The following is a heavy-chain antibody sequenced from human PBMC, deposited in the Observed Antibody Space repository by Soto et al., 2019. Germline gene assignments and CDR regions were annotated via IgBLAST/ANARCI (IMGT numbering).Heavy chain of an antibody. D-gene: IGHD3-10*01. Sequence: PSETLSLTCTVSDDSINSDDYYWSWIRQPPGKGLEWIGYIYYSGSTYYNPSLKSRVIISVDTSKNQFSLKLSSVTAADTAVYYCARAYSYGSGRFDYWGQGNLVTVSS. CDR3: ARAYSYGSGRFDY. J-gene: IGHJ4*02. V-gene: IGHV4-30-4*01. CDR1: DDSINSDDYY. CDR2: IYYSGST.